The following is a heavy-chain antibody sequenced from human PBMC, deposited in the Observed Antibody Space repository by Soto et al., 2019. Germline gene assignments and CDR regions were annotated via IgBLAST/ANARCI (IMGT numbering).Heavy chain of an antibody. CDR1: GFSLSNARMG. D-gene: IGHD1-1*01. Sequence: SGPTLVNPTETLTLTCTVSGFSLSNARMGVSWIRQPPGKALEWLAHIFSNDEKSYSTSLKSRLTISKDTSKSQVVPTMTNMDPVDTATYYCARIVEVRAANFYYYYGMDVWGQGTTVTVSS. V-gene: IGHV2-26*01. J-gene: IGHJ6*02. CDR3: ARIVEVRAANFYYYYGMDV. CDR2: IFSNDEK.